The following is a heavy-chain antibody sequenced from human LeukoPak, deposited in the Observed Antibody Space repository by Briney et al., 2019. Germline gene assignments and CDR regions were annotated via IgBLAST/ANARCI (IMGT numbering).Heavy chain of an antibody. CDR2: FNPNSGGT. V-gene: IGHV1-2*02. Sequence: GASVKVSCKASGYSFSSYCISWVREAPAQGLEWMGWFNPNSGGTNYAQKFQGRVTMTRDTSISTAYMELSRLRSDDTAVYYCARSVYGSGSYYLVYWGQGTLVTVSS. CDR3: ARSVYGSGSYYLVY. CDR1: GYSFSSYC. D-gene: IGHD3-10*01. J-gene: IGHJ4*02.